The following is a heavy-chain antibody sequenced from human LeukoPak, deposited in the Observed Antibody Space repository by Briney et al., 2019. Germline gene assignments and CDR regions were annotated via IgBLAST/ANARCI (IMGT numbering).Heavy chain of an antibody. CDR3: ARELAEGSGNFDY. CDR1: GGSISSYY. Sequence: SETLSLTCTVSGGSISSYYWSWIRQPPGKGLEWIGYIYYSGSTNYNPSLKSRVTISVDTSKNQFSLKLSSVTAADTAVYYCARELAEGSGNFDYWGQGTLVTVSS. D-gene: IGHD6-19*01. J-gene: IGHJ4*02. V-gene: IGHV4-59*01. CDR2: IYYSGST.